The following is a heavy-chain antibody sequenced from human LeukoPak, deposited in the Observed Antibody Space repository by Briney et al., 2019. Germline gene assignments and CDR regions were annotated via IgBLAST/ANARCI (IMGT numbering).Heavy chain of an antibody. D-gene: IGHD5-18*01. CDR1: GGSISSSSYY. CDR2: IYYSGST. Sequence: SETLSLTCTVSGGSISSSSYYWGWIRQPQGKGLEWIGSIYYSGSTYYNPSLKSRVTISVDTSKNQFSLKLSSVTAADTAVYYCARHPCYGWVKTHWFDPRGQGTLVTVSS. J-gene: IGHJ5*02. V-gene: IGHV4-39*01. CDR3: ARHPCYGWVKTHWFDP.